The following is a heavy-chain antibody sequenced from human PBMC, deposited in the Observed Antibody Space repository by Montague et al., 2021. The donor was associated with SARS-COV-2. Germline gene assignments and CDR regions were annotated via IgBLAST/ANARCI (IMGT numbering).Heavy chain of an antibody. D-gene: IGHD3-10*01. V-gene: IGHV6-1*01. CDR1: GDSVSSNSAT. Sequence: AISGDSVSSNSATRNWIRQSPSRRLEWLGRTYYRSKWFTNYAVSVQSRITVNPDTSKNHFSLQLNSVTPEDTAVYYCARGQNFGSGNSCDFDHWGQGTLATVSS. CDR3: ARGQNFGSGNSCDFDH. CDR2: TYYRSKWFT. J-gene: IGHJ4*02.